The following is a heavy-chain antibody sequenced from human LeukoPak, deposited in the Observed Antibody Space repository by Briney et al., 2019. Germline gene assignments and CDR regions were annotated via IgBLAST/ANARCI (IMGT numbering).Heavy chain of an antibody. V-gene: IGHV4-61*09. J-gene: IGHJ4*02. CDR3: AEGNWAPFDY. D-gene: IGHD7-27*01. CDR1: GGSISSGRYC. CDR2: IHTSGNT. Sequence: SETLSLTCTVSGGSISSGRYCWSWIRQPAGKGLEWIGHIHTSGNTNYNPSLKSRLTISVDTSKNQFSLKLSSVTAADTAVYYCAEGNWAPFDYWGQGTLVTVSS.